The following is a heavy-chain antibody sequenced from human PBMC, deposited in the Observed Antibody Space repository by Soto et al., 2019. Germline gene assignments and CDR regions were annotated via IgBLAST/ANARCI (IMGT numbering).Heavy chain of an antibody. Sequence: ASVKVSCKASGVTFSSYAISWVRQAPVQGLEWMGWISAYNGNTNFAQMFQGRVTMTTDTSTATAYMEMRSLRSGDTAVYYCARQNYYSGMDVWGQGTTVTVSS. CDR1: GVTFSSYA. CDR3: ARQNYYSGMDV. V-gene: IGHV1-18*01. J-gene: IGHJ6*02. CDR2: ISAYNGNT.